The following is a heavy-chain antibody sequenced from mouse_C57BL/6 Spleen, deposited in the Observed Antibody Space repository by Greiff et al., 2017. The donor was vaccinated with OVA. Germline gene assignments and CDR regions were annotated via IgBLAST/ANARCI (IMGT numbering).Heavy chain of an antibody. D-gene: IGHD1-1*01. CDR3: ARDPDYYGSSYFDY. CDR2: ISDGGSYT. CDR1: GFTFSSYA. Sequence: VQLKESGGGLVKPGGSLKLSCAASGFTFSSYAMSWVRQTPEKRLEWVATISDGGSYTYYPDNVKGRFTISRDNAKNNLYLQMSHLKSEDTAMYYCARDPDYYGSSYFDYWGQGTTLTVSS. J-gene: IGHJ2*01. V-gene: IGHV5-4*01.